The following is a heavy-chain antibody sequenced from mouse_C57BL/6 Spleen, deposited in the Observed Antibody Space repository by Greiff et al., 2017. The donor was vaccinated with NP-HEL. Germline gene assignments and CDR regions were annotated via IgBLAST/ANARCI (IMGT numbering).Heavy chain of an antibody. CDR3: ARPPLLYYAMDY. CDR1: GFTFSDYG. D-gene: IGHD1-1*01. V-gene: IGHV5-17*01. CDR2: ISSGSSTI. J-gene: IGHJ4*01. Sequence: EVKLVESGGGLVKPGGSLKLSCAASGFTFSDYGMHWVRQAPEKGLEWVAYISSGSSTIYYADTVKGRFTISRDNAKNTLFLQMTSLRSEDTAMYYCARPPLLYYAMDYWGQGTSVTVSS.